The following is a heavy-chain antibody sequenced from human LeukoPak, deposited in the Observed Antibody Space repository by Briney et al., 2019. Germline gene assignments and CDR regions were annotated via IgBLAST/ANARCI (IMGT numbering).Heavy chain of an antibody. Sequence: SETLSLTCTVSGGSISSSSYYWGWIRQPPGKGLEWIGSIYYSGSTYYNPSLKSRVTISVDTSKNQFSLKLSSVTAADTAVYYCAREGRWMAAADIDYWGQGTLVTVSS. CDR3: AREGRWMAAADIDY. D-gene: IGHD6-13*01. J-gene: IGHJ4*02. CDR1: GGSISSSSYY. V-gene: IGHV4-39*07. CDR2: IYYSGST.